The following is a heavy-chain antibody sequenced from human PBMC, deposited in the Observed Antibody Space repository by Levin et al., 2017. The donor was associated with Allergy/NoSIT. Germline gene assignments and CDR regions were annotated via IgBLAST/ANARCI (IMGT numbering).Heavy chain of an antibody. CDR3: ARGTLVRGVIHAFDI. CDR1: GFTFSSYS. CDR2: ISSSSTYI. D-gene: IGHD3-10*01. V-gene: IGHV3-21*01. J-gene: IGHJ3*02. Sequence: GESLKISCAASGFTFSSYSMNWVRQAPGKGLEWVSSISSSSTYIYHADSVKGRFTISRDNAKNSQYLQMNSLRAEDTAVYYCARGTLVRGVIHAFDIWGQGTMVTVSS.